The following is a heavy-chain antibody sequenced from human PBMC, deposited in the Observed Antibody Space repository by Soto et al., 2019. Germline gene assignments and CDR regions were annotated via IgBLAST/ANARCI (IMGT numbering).Heavy chain of an antibody. CDR3: ARDDDYPDNGFDY. Sequence: QAPGKGLEWLAVIVREGTEQYYADSVKSRFTISRDNFKNTLYLQMNSLRVDDTAVYYCARDDDYPDNGFDYWGQGTLLTVSS. V-gene: IGHV3-33*01. D-gene: IGHD4-17*01. J-gene: IGHJ4*02. CDR2: IVREGTEQ.